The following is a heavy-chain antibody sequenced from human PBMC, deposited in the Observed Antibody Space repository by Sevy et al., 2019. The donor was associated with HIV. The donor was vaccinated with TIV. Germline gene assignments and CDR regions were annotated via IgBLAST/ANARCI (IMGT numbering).Heavy chain of an antibody. CDR1: GFTFSSYG. CDR3: AKDIWQRHSYFDY. J-gene: IGHJ4*02. D-gene: IGHD6-25*01. CDR2: IVYDGSNK. V-gene: IGHV3-30*18. Sequence: GGSLRLSCAASGFTFSSYGMHWVRQAPGKGLEWVAVIVYDGSNKYYAESVKGRFTISRDNSKSTLYLQMNSLRAEDTAVYYCAKDIWQRHSYFDYWGQGTLVTVSS.